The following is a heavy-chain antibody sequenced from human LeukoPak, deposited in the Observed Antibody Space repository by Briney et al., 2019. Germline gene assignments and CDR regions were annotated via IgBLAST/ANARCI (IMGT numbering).Heavy chain of an antibody. V-gene: IGHV4-38-2*02. CDR3: ARDGAWAFDI. Sequence: PSETLSLTCTVSGYSISSGYYWGWIRQPPGKGLEWIGSIYHSGSAYYNPSLKSRVTISVDTSKNQFSLKLSSVTAADTAVYYCARDGAWAFDIWGQGTMVTVSS. CDR1: GYSISSGYY. J-gene: IGHJ3*02. D-gene: IGHD3-10*01. CDR2: IYHSGSA.